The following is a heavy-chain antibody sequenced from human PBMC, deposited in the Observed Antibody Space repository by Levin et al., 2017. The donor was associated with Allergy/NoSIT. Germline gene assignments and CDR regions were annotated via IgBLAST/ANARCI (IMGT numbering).Heavy chain of an antibody. CDR3: AADSGSVGGLRFWGYYGMDV. Sequence: KISCKASGFTFTSSAVQWVRQARGQRLEWIGWIVVGSGNTNYAQKFQERVTITRDMSTSTAYMELSSLRSEDTAVYYCAADSGSVGGLRFWGYYGMDVWGQGTTVTVSS. CDR2: IVVGSGNT. V-gene: IGHV1-58*01. J-gene: IGHJ6*02. CDR1: GFTFTSSA. D-gene: IGHD5-12*01.